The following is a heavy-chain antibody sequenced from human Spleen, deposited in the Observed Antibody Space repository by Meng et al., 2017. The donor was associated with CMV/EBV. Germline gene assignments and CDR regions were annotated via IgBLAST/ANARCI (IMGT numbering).Heavy chain of an antibody. V-gene: IGHV1-46*01. CDR1: GYTFISYG. CDR2: INPSGGAT. Sequence: ASVKVSCKASGYTFISYGINWVRQAPGRGLEWMGIINPSGGATSYTQKFQGRVTMTRDTSTSTVYMELSSLRSEDTAVYYCAREIKEQMAAFDLWGQGTLVTVSS. J-gene: IGHJ4*02. CDR3: AREIKEQMAAFDL. D-gene: IGHD5-24*01.